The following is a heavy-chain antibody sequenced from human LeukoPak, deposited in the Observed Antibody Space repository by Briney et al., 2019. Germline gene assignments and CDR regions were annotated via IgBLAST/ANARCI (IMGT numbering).Heavy chain of an antibody. V-gene: IGHV4-59*01. CDR2: IYYSGST. Sequence: SETLSLTCTVSGGSISSYYWSWIRQPPGKGLEWIGYIYYSGSTNYNPSLKSRVTISVDTSKNQFSLKLSSVTAADTAVYYCARAGTNSLNNWFDPWGQGTLVTVSS. CDR1: GGSISSYY. J-gene: IGHJ5*02. D-gene: IGHD4-23*01. CDR3: ARAGTNSLNNWFDP.